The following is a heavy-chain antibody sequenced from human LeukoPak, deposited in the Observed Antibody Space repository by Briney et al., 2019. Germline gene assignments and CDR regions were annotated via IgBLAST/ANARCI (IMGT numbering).Heavy chain of an antibody. Sequence: PSETLSLTCTVSGGSISSYYWSWIRQPAVKGLEWIGRIYTSGSTNYNPSLKSRVTMSVDTSKNQFSLKLSSVTAADTAVYYCARGYSSSWSRYYFDYWGQGTLVTVSS. D-gene: IGHD6-13*01. V-gene: IGHV4-4*07. CDR1: GGSISSYY. J-gene: IGHJ4*02. CDR2: IYTSGST. CDR3: ARGYSSSWSRYYFDY.